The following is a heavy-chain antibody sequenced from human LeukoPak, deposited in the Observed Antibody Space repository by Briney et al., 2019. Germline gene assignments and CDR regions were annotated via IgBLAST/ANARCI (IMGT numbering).Heavy chain of an antibody. J-gene: IGHJ4*02. CDR3: AKDIGAFGTVAGYFDY. CDR1: GFTFSSYA. V-gene: IGHV3-9*01. Sequence: PGGSLRLSCAASGFTFSSYAMHWVRQAPGKGLEWVSGISRNSGSIGYADSVKGRFTISRDNAKNILYLQMNSLGAEDTALYYCAKDIGAFGTVAGYFDYWGQGTLVTVSS. D-gene: IGHD6-19*01. CDR2: ISRNSGSI.